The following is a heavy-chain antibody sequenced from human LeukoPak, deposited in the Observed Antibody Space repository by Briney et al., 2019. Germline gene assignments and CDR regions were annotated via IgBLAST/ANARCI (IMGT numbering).Heavy chain of an antibody. CDR1: GYTFTSYG. CDR3: ARGSSGYIRGDFDY. V-gene: IGHV1-18*01. CDR2: ISAYNGNT. J-gene: IGHJ4*02. Sequence: ASVKVSCKASGYTFTSYGISWVRQAPGQGLEWMGWISAYNGNTNYAQKPQGRVTMTTDTSTSTAYMELRSLRSDDTAVYYCARGSSGYIRGDFDYWGQGTLVTVSS. D-gene: IGHD3-22*01.